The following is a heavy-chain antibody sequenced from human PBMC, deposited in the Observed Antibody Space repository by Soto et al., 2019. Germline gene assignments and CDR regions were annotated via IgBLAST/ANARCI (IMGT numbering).Heavy chain of an antibody. CDR3: ARESPPGWFDP. Sequence: QLQLQESGSGLVKPSQTLSLTCAVSGGSISSGGYSWSWIRQPPGKGLEWIGYIYHSGSTYYNPSLKSRVTLSVDRSKTPFSLKLSSVTAADTAVYYRARESPPGWFDPWGPGTLVTVSS. V-gene: IGHV4-30-2*01. CDR1: GGSISSGGYS. CDR2: IYHSGST. J-gene: IGHJ5*02.